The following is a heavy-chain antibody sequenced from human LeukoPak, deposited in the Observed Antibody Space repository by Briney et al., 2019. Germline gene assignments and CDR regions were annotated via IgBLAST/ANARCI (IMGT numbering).Heavy chain of an antibody. Sequence: GGSLRLSCAASGFTFSSYPLNWVRQAPGKGLQWVSSIGTSNNYIYYTDSVKGRFTISRDNAKNSLYLQMNSLRAEDMALYYCAKDPRAISSSSDPYYFDYWGQGTLVTVSS. J-gene: IGHJ4*02. D-gene: IGHD6-6*01. CDR1: GFTFSSYP. CDR3: AKDPRAISSSSDPYYFDY. V-gene: IGHV3-21*04. CDR2: IGTSNNYI.